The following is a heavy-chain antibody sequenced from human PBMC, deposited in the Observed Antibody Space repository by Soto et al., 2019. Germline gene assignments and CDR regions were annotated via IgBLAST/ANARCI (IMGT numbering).Heavy chain of an antibody. CDR1: GGVFSSYA. V-gene: IGHV1-69*13. J-gene: IGHJ6*02. CDR2: IVPLFGTT. D-gene: IGHD1-26*01. CDR3: AGGYSGSNDKDAFYFYGMDV. Sequence: ASVKVSCKSSGGVFSSYAISWVRQAPGQGLEWMGGIVPLFGTTNYAQKFQGRVAITAVQSTSTAYMELSSLRSEDTAVYFWAGGYSGSNDKDAFYFYGMDVWGQGTTVTVSS.